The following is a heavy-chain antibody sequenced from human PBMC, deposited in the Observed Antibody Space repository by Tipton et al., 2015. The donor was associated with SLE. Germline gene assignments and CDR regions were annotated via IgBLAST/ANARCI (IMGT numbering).Heavy chain of an antibody. J-gene: IGHJ5*02. V-gene: IGHV4-39*07. CDR3: ARTSGIAATVSWFDP. CDR1: GASISSSTSY. Sequence: GLVKPSETLSLTCTVSGASISSSTSYWGWIRQPPGKGLEWIGSIYYSGTTYYNPSLKSRVTISVDTSKNHFSLRLTSVTAADTAVYYCARTSGIAATVSWFDPWGQGTLVTVSS. D-gene: IGHD6-13*01. CDR2: IYYSGTT.